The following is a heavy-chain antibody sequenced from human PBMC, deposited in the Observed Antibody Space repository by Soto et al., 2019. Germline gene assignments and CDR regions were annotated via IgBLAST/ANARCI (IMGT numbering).Heavy chain of an antibody. CDR2: INPSGGST. CDR1: GYTFTSYY. V-gene: IGHV1-46*04. D-gene: IGHD6-19*01. J-gene: IGHJ4*02. CDR3: ASVDIAVAGWDY. Sequence: QVQLVQSGAEVKKPGASVKVSCKASGYTFTSYYMHWVRQAPGQGLEWMGIINPSGGSTSYAQKLQGRDKMPRDTSPRTVYMKLSSLRSEDTAVYYCASVDIAVAGWDYWGQGTLVTVSS.